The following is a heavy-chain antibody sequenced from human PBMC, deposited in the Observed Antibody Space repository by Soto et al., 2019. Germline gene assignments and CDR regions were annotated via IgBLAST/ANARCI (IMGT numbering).Heavy chain of an antibody. Sequence: GGSLRLSCAASGFTFSSYGMHWVRQAPGKGLEWVAVISYDGSNKYYADSVKGRFTISRDNSKNTLYLQMNSLRAEDTAVYYCANGRLLQVDYWGHGTLVTVSS. CDR3: ANGRLLQVDY. D-gene: IGHD2-21*01. CDR2: ISYDGSNK. V-gene: IGHV3-30*18. J-gene: IGHJ4*01. CDR1: GFTFSSYG.